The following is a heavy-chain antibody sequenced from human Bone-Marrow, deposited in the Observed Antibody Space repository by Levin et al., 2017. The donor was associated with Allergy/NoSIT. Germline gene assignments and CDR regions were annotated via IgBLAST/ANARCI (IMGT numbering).Heavy chain of an antibody. Sequence: LSLTCAASGFTFSSYSMNWVRQAPGKGLEWVSSISSSSSYIYYADSVKGRFTISRDNAKNSLYLQMNSLRAEDTAVYYCARDPHGYFDYWGQGTLVTVSS. CDR2: ISSSSSYI. J-gene: IGHJ4*02. CDR1: GFTFSSYS. V-gene: IGHV3-21*01. CDR3: ARDPHGYFDY.